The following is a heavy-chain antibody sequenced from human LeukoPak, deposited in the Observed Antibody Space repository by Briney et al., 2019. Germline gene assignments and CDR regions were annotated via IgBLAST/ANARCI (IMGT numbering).Heavy chain of an antibody. V-gene: IGHV3-7*01. CDR3: ARDSYYDSSGYYFY. J-gene: IGHJ4*02. Sequence: GGSLRLSCAASGFTFSSYWMNWARQAPGKGLEWVANIKQDGSEKYYVDSVKGRFTISRDNAKNSLYLQMNSLRAEDTAVYYCARDSYYDSSGYYFYWGQGTLVTVSS. CDR2: IKQDGSEK. CDR1: GFTFSSYW. D-gene: IGHD3-22*01.